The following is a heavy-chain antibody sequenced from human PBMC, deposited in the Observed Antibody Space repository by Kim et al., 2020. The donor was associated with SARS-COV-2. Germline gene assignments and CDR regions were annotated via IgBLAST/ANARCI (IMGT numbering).Heavy chain of an antibody. J-gene: IGHJ5*02. CDR2: ISGSGSSI. D-gene: IGHD2-15*01. V-gene: IGHV3-48*03. Sequence: GGSLRLSCAASGFTFSSYEMNWVRQAPGKGLEWISYISGSGSSIYYADSVKGRFTISRDNAKNSLYLQMNSLRVEDTAVYYCARCGAESHLILDCQWFDP. CDR1: GFTFSSYE. CDR3: ARCGAESHLILDCQWFDP.